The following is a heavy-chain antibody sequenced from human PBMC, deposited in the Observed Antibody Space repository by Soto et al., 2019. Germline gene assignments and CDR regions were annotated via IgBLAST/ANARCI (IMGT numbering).Heavy chain of an antibody. J-gene: IGHJ4*02. V-gene: IGHV3-49*03. CDR3: TRDQSRVYSYGSIDY. CDR1: GFTLGDYG. CDR2: IRSKAYGETT. Sequence: QSLIRSCTASGFTLGDYGMSWFREAPEKGLEWVGFIRSKAYGETTEYAASVKGRFTISRDDSKSIAYLQMNRRKTEDTAVYYCTRDQSRVYSYGSIDYWGQGA. D-gene: IGHD5-18*01.